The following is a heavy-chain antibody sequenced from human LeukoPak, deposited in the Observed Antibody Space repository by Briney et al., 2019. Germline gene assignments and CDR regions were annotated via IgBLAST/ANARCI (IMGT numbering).Heavy chain of an antibody. CDR1: GFTFSSYW. CDR2: IKQGGSEK. CDR3: ASRAVAGIPYYFDY. D-gene: IGHD6-19*01. J-gene: IGHJ4*02. V-gene: IGHV3-7*01. Sequence: GGSLRLSCAASGFTFSSYWMSWVRQAPGKGLEWVANIKQGGSEKYYVDSVKGRFTISRDNAKNSLYLQMNSLRAEDTAVYYCASRAVAGIPYYFDYWGQGTLVTVSS.